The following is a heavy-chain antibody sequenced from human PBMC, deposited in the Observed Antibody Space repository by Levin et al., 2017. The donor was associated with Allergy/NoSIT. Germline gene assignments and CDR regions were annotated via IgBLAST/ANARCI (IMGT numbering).Heavy chain of an antibody. CDR3: ARVGSSGWYFDY. J-gene: IGHJ4*02. CDR1: GFTFSAYD. Sequence: GESLKISCAASGFTFSAYDMHWVRQATGKGLEWVSAIGTAGDTYYPGSVKGRFTISRENAKNSLYLQMNSLRAGDTAVYYCARVGSSGWYFDYWGQGTLVTVSS. D-gene: IGHD6-19*01. CDR2: IGTAGDT. V-gene: IGHV3-13*01.